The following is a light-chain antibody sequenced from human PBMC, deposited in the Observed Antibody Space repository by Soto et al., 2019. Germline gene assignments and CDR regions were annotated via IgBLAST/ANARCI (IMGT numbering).Light chain of an antibody. Sequence: EIVLTQSPGTLSVSPGDRVTLSCRASQSISINLAWYQQKPGQAPRLLMYDTSTRAAGIPARFSGSGSGTDFTLTISRLEPEDFATYYCQHFRSFPITFGQGTRLEIK. CDR1: QSISIN. J-gene: IGKJ5*01. CDR2: DTS. CDR3: QHFRSFPIT. V-gene: IGKV3-15*01.